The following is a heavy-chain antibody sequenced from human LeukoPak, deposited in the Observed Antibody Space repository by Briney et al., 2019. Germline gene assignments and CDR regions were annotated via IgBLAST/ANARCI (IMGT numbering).Heavy chain of an antibody. CDR2: IYYGGST. D-gene: IGHD3-22*01. Sequence: SETLSLTCTVSGGSISSSTYYWGWIRQPPGKGPEWIGTIYYGGSTSYNPSLQSRVTISVDTSKNQFSLKLSSVTAADTAVYYCARVADSSGYWFGPWGQGTLVTVSS. J-gene: IGHJ5*02. CDR3: ARVADSSGYWFGP. CDR1: GGSISSSTYY. V-gene: IGHV4-39*07.